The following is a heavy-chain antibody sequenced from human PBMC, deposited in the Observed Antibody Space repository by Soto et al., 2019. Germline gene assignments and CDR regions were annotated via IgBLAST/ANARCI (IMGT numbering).Heavy chain of an antibody. J-gene: IGHJ4*02. CDR1: GFTFSSYS. Sequence: GGSLRLSCAASGFTFSSYSMNWARQAPGKGLEWVSSISSSSSYIYYADSVKGRFTISRDNAKNSLYLQMNSLRAEDTAVYYCARREVEMATIDYWGQGTRVTVSS. V-gene: IGHV3-21*01. CDR3: ARREVEMATIDY. CDR2: ISSSSSYI. D-gene: IGHD5-12*01.